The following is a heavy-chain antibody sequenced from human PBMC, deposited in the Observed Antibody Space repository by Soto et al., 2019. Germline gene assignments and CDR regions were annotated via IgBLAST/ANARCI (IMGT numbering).Heavy chain of an antibody. CDR2: IYHSGTT. CDR1: GGSISNHY. CDR3: ARGGYRTLAWFDP. J-gene: IGHJ5*02. D-gene: IGHD6-13*01. Sequence: QVQVQESGPGLVKPSETLSLTCTVSGGSISNHYWSWIRQSPGKGLEWIAHIYHSGTTNYNLSLKGRVTISIDSSKNQVSLKLNSVTAADTAVYYCARGGYRTLAWFDPWGQGTLVTVSS. V-gene: IGHV4-59*11.